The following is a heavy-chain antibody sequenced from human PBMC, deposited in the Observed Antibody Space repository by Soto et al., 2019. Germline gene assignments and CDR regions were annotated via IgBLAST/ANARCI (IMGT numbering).Heavy chain of an antibody. J-gene: IGHJ4*02. CDR2: IYYSGST. Sequence: PSETLSLTCTVSGGSISSGGYYWSWIRQHPGKGLEWIGYIYYSGSTYYNPSLKSRVTISVDTSKNQFSLKLSSVTAADTAVYYCARATIISRGVRGANPFDYWGQGTLVTVSS. D-gene: IGHD3-10*01. V-gene: IGHV4-31*03. CDR1: GGSISSGGYY. CDR3: ARATIISRGVRGANPFDY.